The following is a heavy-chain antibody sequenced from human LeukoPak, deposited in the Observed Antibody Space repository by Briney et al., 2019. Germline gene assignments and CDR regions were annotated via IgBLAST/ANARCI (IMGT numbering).Heavy chain of an antibody. J-gene: IGHJ6*02. CDR1: GFTFSSYA. D-gene: IGHD6-13*01. V-gene: IGHV3-33*08. CDR2: IWYDGSNK. Sequence: GGSLRLSCAASGFTFSSYAMSWVRQAPGKGLEWVAVIWYDGSNKYYADSVKGRFTISRDNSKNTLYLQMNSLRAEDTAVYYCARVGGGSSSWYTYYYGMDVWGQGTTVTVSS. CDR3: ARVGGGSSSWYTYYYGMDV.